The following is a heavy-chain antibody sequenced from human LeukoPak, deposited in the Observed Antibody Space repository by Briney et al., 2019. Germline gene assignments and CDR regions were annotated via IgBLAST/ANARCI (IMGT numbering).Heavy chain of an antibody. Sequence: GGSLRLSCAASGFTFSSYWMSWVRQAPGKGLEWVANIKQDGSEKYYVDSVKGRFTISRDNAKNSLYLQMNSLRAEDTAVYYCARDLISPTVTTGYYFDYWGQGTLSPSPQ. CDR2: IKQDGSEK. J-gene: IGHJ4*02. V-gene: IGHV3-7*01. D-gene: IGHD4-17*01. CDR1: GFTFSSYW. CDR3: ARDLISPTVTTGYYFDY.